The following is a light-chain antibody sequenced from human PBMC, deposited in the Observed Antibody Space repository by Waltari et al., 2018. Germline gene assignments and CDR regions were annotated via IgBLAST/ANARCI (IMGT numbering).Light chain of an antibody. J-gene: IGLJ3*02. CDR3: NSYTGYYTWV. V-gene: IGLV2-14*01. Sequence: QSALTQPASVSGSLGQSITISCTGTSSDIGFYNYVSWYQQHPGKAPKLTIYDVLKWPSGVSSRFSGSKSGNTASLTISGLKAEDEADYYCNSYTGYYTWVFGGGTKLTVL. CDR2: DVL. CDR1: SSDIGFYNY.